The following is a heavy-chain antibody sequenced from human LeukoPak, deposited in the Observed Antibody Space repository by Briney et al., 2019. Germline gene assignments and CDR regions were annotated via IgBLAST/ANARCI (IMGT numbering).Heavy chain of an antibody. Sequence: GGSLRLSCAASGFTFSSYAMSWVRQSPGKALEWVSAISGGGGSTYYADSVKGRFTISRDNSKNTLYLQMNSLRAEDTAVYYCAKFYDISTGYFDCWGQGTLVTVSS. CDR1: GFTFSSYA. CDR3: AKFYDISTGYFDC. CDR2: ISGGGGST. J-gene: IGHJ4*02. V-gene: IGHV3-23*01. D-gene: IGHD3-9*01.